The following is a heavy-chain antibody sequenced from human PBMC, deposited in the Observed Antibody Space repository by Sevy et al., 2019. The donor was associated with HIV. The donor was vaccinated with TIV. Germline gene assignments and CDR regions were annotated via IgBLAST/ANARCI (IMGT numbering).Heavy chain of an antibody. D-gene: IGHD3-10*01. J-gene: IGHJ6*02. CDR1: GFTFSSYS. V-gene: IGHV3-21*01. Sequence: GGSLRLSCAASGFTFSSYSMNWVRQAPGKGLEWVSSISSISSYIYYAESVKGRFTISRDNAKNSLYLQMNSLRAEDTAVYYCARGSGSYYNVPYYYGMDVWGQGTTVTVSS. CDR3: ARGSGSYYNVPYYYGMDV. CDR2: ISSISSYI.